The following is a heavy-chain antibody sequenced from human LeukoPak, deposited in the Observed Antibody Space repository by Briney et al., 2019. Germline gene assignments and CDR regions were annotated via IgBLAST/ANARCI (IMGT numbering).Heavy chain of an antibody. CDR2: IYYSGST. CDR1: GGSISSYY. D-gene: IGHD5-18*01. Sequence: PSETLSLTCTVSGGSISSYYWSWIRQPPGKGLEWIGYIYYSGSTNYNPSLKSRVTISVDTSKNQFSLKLSSVTAADTAVYYCARDRSSYGPRIHYYGMDVWGQGTTVTVSS. J-gene: IGHJ6*02. V-gene: IGHV4-59*01. CDR3: ARDRSSYGPRIHYYGMDV.